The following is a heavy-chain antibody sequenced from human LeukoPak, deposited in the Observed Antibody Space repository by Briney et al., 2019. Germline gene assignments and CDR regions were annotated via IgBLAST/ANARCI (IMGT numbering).Heavy chain of an antibody. D-gene: IGHD6-19*01. J-gene: IGHJ4*02. CDR1: GGSISSYY. Sequence: PSETLSLTCTVSGGSISSYYWSWIRQPPGKGLEWIGYIYYSGSTNYNPSLKSRVTISVDTSKNQFSLKLSSVTAADPAVYYCAREGSSGWYNFDSWGQGTLVTASS. V-gene: IGHV4-59*01. CDR3: AREGSSGWYNFDS. CDR2: IYYSGST.